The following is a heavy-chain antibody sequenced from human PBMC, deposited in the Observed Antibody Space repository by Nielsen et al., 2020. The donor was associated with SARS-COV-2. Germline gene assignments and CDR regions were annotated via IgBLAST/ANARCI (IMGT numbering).Heavy chain of an antibody. V-gene: IGHV4-39*01. D-gene: IGHD6-13*01. CDR2: IHYSGDT. J-gene: IGHJ4*02. Sequence: RQAPGKGLEWIGSIHYSGDTHYNPSLKTRVTTSVDTSKNQFSLKLTSVTAADTAVYYCARRDDSGSWYYFDLWGQGTLVTVSS. CDR3: ARRDDSGSWYYFDL.